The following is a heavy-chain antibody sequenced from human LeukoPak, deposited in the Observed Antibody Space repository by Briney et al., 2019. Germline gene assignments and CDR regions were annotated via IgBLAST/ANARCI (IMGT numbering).Heavy chain of an antibody. Sequence: SETLSLTCTVSGGSISSYYWSWIRQPPGKGLEWIGYIYYSGSTNYNPSLKSRVTISVDTSKNQFSLKLSSVTAADTAVYYCARDISGNYGYYYMDVWGKGTTATVSS. CDR1: GGSISSYY. V-gene: IGHV4-59*01. CDR3: ARDISGNYGYYYMDV. J-gene: IGHJ6*03. D-gene: IGHD4-11*01. CDR2: IYYSGST.